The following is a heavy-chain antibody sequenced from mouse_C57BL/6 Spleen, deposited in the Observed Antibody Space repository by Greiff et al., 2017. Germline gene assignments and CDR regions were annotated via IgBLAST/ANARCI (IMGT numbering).Heavy chain of an antibody. V-gene: IGHV1-50*01. Sequence: QVQLQQPGAELVKPGASVKLSCKASGYTFTSYWMQWVKQRPGQGLEWIGEIDPSDSYTNYNQKFKGKATLTVDTTSSTAYMQLSSLTSEDSAVYYCHLGAMDYWGQGTSGTVSS. CDR1: GYTFTSYW. J-gene: IGHJ4*01. CDR2: IDPSDSYT. CDR3: HLGAMDY. D-gene: IGHD4-1*01.